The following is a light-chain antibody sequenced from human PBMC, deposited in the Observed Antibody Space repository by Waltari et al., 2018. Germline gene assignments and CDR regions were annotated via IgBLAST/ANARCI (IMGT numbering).Light chain of an antibody. V-gene: IGKV3-15*01. CDR1: QTVSSN. CDR3: QQYNTWPPWT. Sequence: ETVMTQSPPTLSVSPGESATLSCRTSQTVSSNLAWYQQKPGQAPRLLIYGASIRATGVPARFSGSGSGKEFTLTIHSLQSEEFASDYCQQYNTWPPWTCGQGTKVDIK. J-gene: IGKJ1*01. CDR2: GAS.